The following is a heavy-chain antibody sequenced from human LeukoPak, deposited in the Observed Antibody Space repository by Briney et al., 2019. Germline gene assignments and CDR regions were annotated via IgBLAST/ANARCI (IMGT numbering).Heavy chain of an antibody. Sequence: GGSLRLSCAASGFTFDDYAMHWVRQAPGKGLEWVSGISWNSGSIGYADSVKGRFTISRDNAKNSLYLQMNSLGAEDTALYYCAKEGRYTGFFDYWGQGTLVTVSS. V-gene: IGHV3-9*01. D-gene: IGHD1-1*01. CDR3: AKEGRYTGFFDY. CDR1: GFTFDDYA. CDR2: ISWNSGSI. J-gene: IGHJ4*02.